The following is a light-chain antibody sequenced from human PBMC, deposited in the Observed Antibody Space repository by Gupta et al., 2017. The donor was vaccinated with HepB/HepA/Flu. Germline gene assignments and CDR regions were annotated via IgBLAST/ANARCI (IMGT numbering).Light chain of an antibody. V-gene: IGLV1-51*01. CDR1: SSNIENNY. J-gene: IGLJ1*01. CDR2: DNK. Sequence: QSVLTQPPSVSAAPGQKVTISCSGSSSNIENNYVSWYQHLPGKAPKLLIYDNKKRPSGMPDRFSGSKSGTTTTLVITGLQTGDEADYYCASWDTSMSAAVFGTGTKVTVL. CDR3: ASWDTSMSAAV.